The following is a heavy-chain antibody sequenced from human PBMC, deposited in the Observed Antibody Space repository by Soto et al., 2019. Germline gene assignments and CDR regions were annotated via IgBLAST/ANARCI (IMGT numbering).Heavy chain of an antibody. Sequence: PGGSLRLSCAASGFTFSSYAMTWVRQAPVKGLEWVSISSSGGSTYYADSVKGRFTISRDNSKNTLYLQMNSLRAEDTAVYYCAKSVPDSSSSGNYYFDYWGQGTLVTVSS. CDR2: ISSSGGST. D-gene: IGHD6-13*01. CDR1: GFTFSSYA. CDR3: AKSVPDSSSSGNYYFDY. J-gene: IGHJ4*02. V-gene: IGHV3-23*01.